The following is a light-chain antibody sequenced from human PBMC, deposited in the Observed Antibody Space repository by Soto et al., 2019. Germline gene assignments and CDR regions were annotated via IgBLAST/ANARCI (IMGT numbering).Light chain of an antibody. CDR3: QQGSDWPPTYT. J-gene: IGKJ2*01. CDR1: QSVSNS. CDR2: GIS. Sequence: EMVLTQSPATLSLSPGERVTLSCRASQSVSNSLVWYQQKAGQAPRLLLYGISYRATGVPARLSGSGSGTDFTLSIISLEPEDVAIYYCQQGSDWPPTYTFGQGTKLEIK. V-gene: IGKV3-11*01.